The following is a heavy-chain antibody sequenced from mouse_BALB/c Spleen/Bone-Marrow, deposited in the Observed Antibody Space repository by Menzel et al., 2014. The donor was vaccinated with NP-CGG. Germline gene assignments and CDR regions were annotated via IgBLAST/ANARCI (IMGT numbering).Heavy chain of an antibody. Sequence: VTLKVCGPELVKPGASVKISCKASGYSFTGYFMNWVMQSHGKSLEWIGRINPYNGDTFYNQKFKGKATLTVDKSSSTAHMELRSLASEDSAVYYCARYGNDPYFDYWGQGTTLTVSS. J-gene: IGHJ2*01. CDR1: GYSFTGYF. CDR2: INPYNGDT. V-gene: IGHV1-20*02. D-gene: IGHD2-10*02. CDR3: ARYGNDPYFDY.